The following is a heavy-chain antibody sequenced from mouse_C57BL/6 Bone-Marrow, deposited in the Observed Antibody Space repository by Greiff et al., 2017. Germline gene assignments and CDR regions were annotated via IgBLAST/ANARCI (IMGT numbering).Heavy chain of an antibody. J-gene: IGHJ2*01. V-gene: IGHV1-81*01. CDR2: IYPRSGNT. CDR3: ARTGHYYYVGY. D-gene: IGHD1-1*01. Sequence: QVQLQQSGAELARPGASVKLSCKASGYTFTSYGISWVKQRTGQGLEWIGEIYPRSGNTYYNEKFKGKATLTADKSSSTAYMELRSLTSEDSAVYFCARTGHYYYVGYWGQGTTLTVSS. CDR1: GYTFTSYG.